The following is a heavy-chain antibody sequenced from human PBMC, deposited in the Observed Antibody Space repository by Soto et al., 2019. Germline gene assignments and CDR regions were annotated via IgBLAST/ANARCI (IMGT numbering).Heavy chain of an antibody. J-gene: IGHJ5*02. CDR3: VRSGCSSTACHTAWFDP. CDR2: IYHGVST. Sequence: QLQLQESGSGLVKPSQTLSLTCAVSGASVDSGGYSWSWIRQPPGKGLEWIGYIYHGVSTDYNPSLMSRVTISVGSSKNLFSLSLSSVTAADTAVYFCVRSGCSSTACHTAWFDPWGPGTLVTVSS. V-gene: IGHV4-30-2*01. CDR1: GASVDSGGYS. D-gene: IGHD2-2*01.